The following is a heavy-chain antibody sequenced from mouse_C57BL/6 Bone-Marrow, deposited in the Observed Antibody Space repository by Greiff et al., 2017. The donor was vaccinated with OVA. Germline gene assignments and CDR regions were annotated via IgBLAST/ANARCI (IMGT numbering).Heavy chain of an antibody. V-gene: IGHV1-22*01. CDR2: INPNNGGT. Sequence: VQLQQSGPELVKPGASVKMSCKASGYTFTDYNMHWVKQSHGKSLEWIGYINPNNGGTSYNQKFKGKATLTVNKSTSTAYMELRSLTSEDSAVYYCARSGMITTSKRYWWYFDVWGTGTTVTVSS. J-gene: IGHJ1*03. CDR1: GYTFTDYN. D-gene: IGHD2-4*01. CDR3: ARSGMITTSKRYWWYFDV.